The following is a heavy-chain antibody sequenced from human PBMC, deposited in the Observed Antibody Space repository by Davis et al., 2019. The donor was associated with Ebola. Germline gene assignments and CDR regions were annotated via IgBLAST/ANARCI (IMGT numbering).Heavy chain of an antibody. CDR1: GGSISSSNW. D-gene: IGHD2-2*01. CDR3: ARHNGIVVVPAAIRYYYGMDV. J-gene: IGHJ6*02. CDR2: IYHSGST. Sequence: MPSETLSLTCAVSGGSISSSNWWSWVRQPPGKGLEWIGEIYHSGSTDYNPSLKSRVTISVDKSKNQFSLKLSSVTAADTAVYYCARHNGIVVVPAAIRYYYGMDVWGQGTTVTVSS. V-gene: IGHV4-4*02.